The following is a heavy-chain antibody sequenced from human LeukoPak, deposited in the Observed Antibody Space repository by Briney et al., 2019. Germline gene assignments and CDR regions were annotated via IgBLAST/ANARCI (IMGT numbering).Heavy chain of an antibody. J-gene: IGHJ2*01. CDR3: VRLYKIEGADL. CDR2: IRNDGTTT. Sequence: PGGSLRLSCAASGFTFRTYWMQWVRQTPGKGLVWVSSIRNDGTTTNYADSVKGRFTISRDNAKNTLYLQMNSLRAEDTAVYYCVRLYKIEGADLWGRGTLVTVSS. V-gene: IGHV3-74*01. D-gene: IGHD1-14*01. CDR1: GFTFRTYW.